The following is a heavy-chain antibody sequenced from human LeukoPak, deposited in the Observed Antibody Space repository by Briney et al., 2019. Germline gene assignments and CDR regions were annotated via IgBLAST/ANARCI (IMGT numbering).Heavy chain of an antibody. V-gene: IGHV3-64*01. CDR1: GFIFSSYA. CDR2: ISSNGGST. D-gene: IGHD1-7*01. CDR3: AREPFGRGGTGDY. J-gene: IGHJ4*02. Sequence: GGSLRLSYAASGFIFSSYAMRWVRQAPGRGLEYGSAISSNGGSTYYANSVKGRFTISRDNSKNTLYLQMGSLRAEDMAVYYCAREPFGRGGTGDYWGQGTLVTVSS.